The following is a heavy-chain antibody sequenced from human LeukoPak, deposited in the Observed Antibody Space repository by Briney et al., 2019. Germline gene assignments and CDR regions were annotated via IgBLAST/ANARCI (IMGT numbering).Heavy chain of an antibody. Sequence: GGSLRLSCAASGFTFSSYWMSWVRQAPGKGLEWVANIKQDGSEKYYVDSVKGRFTISRDNPKISLYLQMNSLRAEDTAVYYCARGPPFWEQQLIVFDYWGQGTLVTVSS. CDR1: GFTFSSYW. V-gene: IGHV3-7*01. CDR3: ARGPPFWEQQLIVFDY. CDR2: IKQDGSEK. D-gene: IGHD6-13*01. J-gene: IGHJ4*02.